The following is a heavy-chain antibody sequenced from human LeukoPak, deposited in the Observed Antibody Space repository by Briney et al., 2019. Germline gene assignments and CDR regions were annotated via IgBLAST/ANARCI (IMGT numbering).Heavy chain of an antibody. J-gene: IGHJ2*01. D-gene: IGHD6-13*01. CDR3: ARQDSSSWPYWYFDL. Sequence: SETLSLTCAVYGGSFSGYYWSWIRQPPGKGLEWIGGINHSGSTNYNPSLKSRVTISVDTSKNQFSLKLSSVTAADTAVYYCARQDSSSWPYWYFDLWGRGTLVTVSS. V-gene: IGHV4-34*01. CDR2: INHSGST. CDR1: GGSFSGYY.